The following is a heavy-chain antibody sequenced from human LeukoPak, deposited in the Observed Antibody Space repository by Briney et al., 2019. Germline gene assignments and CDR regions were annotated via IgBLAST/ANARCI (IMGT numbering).Heavy chain of an antibody. D-gene: IGHD3-3*01. J-gene: IGHJ6*03. V-gene: IGHV3-11*04. CDR3: ARGDYYDFWSGYYPYYYYYYMDV. CDR1: GLSFSDSY. Sequence: GGSLRLSCVVSGLSFSDSYMTWIRQTPGMGLESLAYISGSGHDIYYADSVKGRFTISRDNSKNTLYLQMNSLRAEDTAVYYCARGDYYDFWSGYYPYYYYYYMDVWGKGTTVTVSS. CDR2: ISGSGHDI.